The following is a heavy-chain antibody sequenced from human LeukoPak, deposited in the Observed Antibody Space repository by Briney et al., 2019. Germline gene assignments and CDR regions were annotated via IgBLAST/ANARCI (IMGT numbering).Heavy chain of an antibody. CDR1: GFTVSGDY. CDR2: IYSGGRT. J-gene: IGHJ4*02. CDR3: ARGLSAYQLAWGN. D-gene: IGHD2-2*01. V-gene: IGHV3-53*01. Sequence: GGSLRLSCAASGFTVSGDYMSWVRQAPGKGLEWVSVIYSGGRTYYADSVKGRFTISRDNSKNTLYLQMNSLRAEDTAVYYCARGLSAYQLAWGNWGQGTLVTVSS.